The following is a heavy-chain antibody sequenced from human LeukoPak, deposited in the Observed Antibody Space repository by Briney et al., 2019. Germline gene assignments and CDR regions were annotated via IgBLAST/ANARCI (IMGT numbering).Heavy chain of an antibody. J-gene: IGHJ3*02. CDR2: ISSSSSTI. CDR1: GFTFSSYS. CDR3: ARDRRRQYQLLYAFDI. D-gene: IGHD2-2*01. Sequence: PGGSPRLSCAASGFTFSSYSMNWVRQAPGKGLEWVSYISSSSSTIYYADSVKGRFTISRDNAKNSLYLQMNSLRAEDTAVYYCARDRRRQYQLLYAFDIWGQGTMVTVSS. V-gene: IGHV3-48*01.